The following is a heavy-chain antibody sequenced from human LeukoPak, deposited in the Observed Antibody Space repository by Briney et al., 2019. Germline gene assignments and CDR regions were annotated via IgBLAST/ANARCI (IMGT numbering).Heavy chain of an antibody. CDR3: AKDLIQQQLVYFDY. J-gene: IGHJ4*02. CDR2: ISGGGGST. Sequence: GGSLRLSCAASRFTFSSYVMSWVRQAPGKGLEWVSAISGGGGSTYYADSVKGRFTISRDNPKNTLYLQMNSLRAEDTAIYYCAKDLIQQQLVYFDYWGQGTLVTVSS. CDR1: RFTFSSYV. V-gene: IGHV3-23*01. D-gene: IGHD6-13*01.